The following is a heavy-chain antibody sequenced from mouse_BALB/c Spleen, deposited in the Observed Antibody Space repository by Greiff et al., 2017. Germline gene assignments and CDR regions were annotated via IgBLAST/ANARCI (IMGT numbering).Heavy chain of an antibody. CDR3: ARDYDGVDY. J-gene: IGHJ2*01. CDR2: ISSGSSTI. D-gene: IGHD2-4*01. Sequence: EVHLVESGGGLVQPGGSRKLSCAASGFTFSSFGMHWVRQAPEKGLEWVAYISSGSSTIYYADTVKGRFTISRDNPKNTLFLQMTSLRSEDTAMYYCARDYDGVDYWGQGTTLTVSS. V-gene: IGHV5-17*02. CDR1: GFTFSSFG.